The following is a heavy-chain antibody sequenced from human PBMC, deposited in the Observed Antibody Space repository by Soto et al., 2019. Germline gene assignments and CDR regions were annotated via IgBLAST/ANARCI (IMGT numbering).Heavy chain of an antibody. CDR1: GGSIRSYY. J-gene: IGHJ3*02. V-gene: IGHV4-59*01. CDR3: ARNYGHAFDI. CDR2: IFYSGST. D-gene: IGHD1-7*01. Sequence: QVQLQESGPGLVKPSETLSLTCTVSGGSIRSYYWSWIRQPPGKGLEWIGYIFYSGSTNYNPSLKGRVTISVDTSKNQFSLKLSSVTAADTAVYYCARNYGHAFDIWGQGTMVTVSS.